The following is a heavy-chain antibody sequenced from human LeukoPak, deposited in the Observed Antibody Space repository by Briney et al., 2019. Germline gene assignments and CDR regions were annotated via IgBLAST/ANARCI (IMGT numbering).Heavy chain of an antibody. CDR3: AKGPELLLDAFDI. Sequence: GGSLRLSCAASGFTFSSYGMHWVRQAPGKGLEWVAVIWYDGSNKYYADSVKGRFTISRDNSKNTLYLQMNSLRAEDTAVYYCAKGPELLLDAFDIWGQGTMVTVSS. J-gene: IGHJ3*02. CDR1: GFTFSSYG. V-gene: IGHV3-33*06. CDR2: IWYDGSNK. D-gene: IGHD1-26*01.